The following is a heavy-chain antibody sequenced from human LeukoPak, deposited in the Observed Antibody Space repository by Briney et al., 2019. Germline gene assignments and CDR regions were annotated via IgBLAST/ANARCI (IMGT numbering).Heavy chain of an antibody. V-gene: IGHV3-23*01. CDR3: VKEKLAYCGGDCFGEYFQD. D-gene: IGHD2-21*02. CDR1: GITFDSYA. J-gene: IGHJ1*01. Sequence: GGSLRLSCAAAGITFDSYAKSWVRQAPGKGLEWISVISGSGGRTSYADSVKGRFIISRNNSKNTLHLQMHSLRAEDTAVYYCVKEKLAYCGGDCFGEYFQDWGQGTLVTVSS. CDR2: ISGSGGRT.